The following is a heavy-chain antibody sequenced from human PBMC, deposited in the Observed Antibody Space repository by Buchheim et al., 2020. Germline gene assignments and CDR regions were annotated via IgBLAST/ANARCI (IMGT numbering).Heavy chain of an antibody. CDR2: ISSSGSTI. V-gene: IGHV3-48*03. CDR3: ARGAYCGGDCYSSPFDY. CDR1: GFTFSSYE. Sequence: EVQLVESGGGLVQPGGSLRLSCAASGFTFSSYEMNWVRQAPGKGLEWVSYISSSGSTIYYADSVKGRFTISRDNAKNALHLQMNSLRAEDTAVYYCARGAYCGGDCYSSPFDYWGQGTL. D-gene: IGHD2-21*02. J-gene: IGHJ4*02.